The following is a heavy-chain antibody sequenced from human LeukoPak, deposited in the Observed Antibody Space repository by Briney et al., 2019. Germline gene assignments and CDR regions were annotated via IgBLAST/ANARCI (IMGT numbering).Heavy chain of an antibody. J-gene: IGHJ4*02. CDR2: ISSSSTYI. V-gene: IGHV3-21*01. CDR1: GFTFSSYS. CDR3: ARGKWGYYYDSSGYYYGFDY. Sequence: GGSLRLSCAASGFTFSSYSMNWVRQAPGKGLEWVSSISSSSTYIYYGDSVKGRFTISRDNAKNSLYLQMNSLGAEDTAVYYCARGKWGYYYDSSGYYYGFDYWGQGTLVTVSS. D-gene: IGHD3-22*01.